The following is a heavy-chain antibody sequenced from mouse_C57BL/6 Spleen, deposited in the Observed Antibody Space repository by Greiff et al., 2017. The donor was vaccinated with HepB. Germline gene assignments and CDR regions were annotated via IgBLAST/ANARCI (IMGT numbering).Heavy chain of an antibody. CDR3: ARSYGNYEDYYAMDY. CDR1: GYAFTNYL. D-gene: IGHD2-1*01. CDR2: INPGSGGT. Sequence: QVQLQQSGAELVRPGTSVKVSCKASGYAFTNYLIEWVKQRPGQGLEWIGVINPGSGGTNYNEKFKGKATLTADKSSSTAYMQLSSLTSEDSAVYFCARSYGNYEDYYAMDYWGQGTSVTVSS. V-gene: IGHV1-54*01. J-gene: IGHJ4*01.